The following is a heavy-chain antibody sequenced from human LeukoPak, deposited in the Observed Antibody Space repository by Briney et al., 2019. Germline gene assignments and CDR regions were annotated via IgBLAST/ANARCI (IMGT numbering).Heavy chain of an antibody. J-gene: IGHJ3*02. CDR1: GGTFSSYA. Sequence: ASVKVSCKASGGTFSSYAISWVRQAPGQGLEWMGGIIPIFGTANYAQKFQGRVTITADESTSTAYMELSSLRSEDTAVYYCARAEGGGNAFDIWGQGTMVTVSS. V-gene: IGHV1-69*13. CDR2: IIPIFGTA. D-gene: IGHD2-15*01. CDR3: ARAEGGGNAFDI.